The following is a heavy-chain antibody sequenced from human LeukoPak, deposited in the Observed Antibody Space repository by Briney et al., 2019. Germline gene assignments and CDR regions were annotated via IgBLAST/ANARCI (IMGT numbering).Heavy chain of an antibody. CDR3: AKDTKDIVVVVAATGNAFDI. Sequence: GGSLRLSCAASGFTFSTFAMIWVRQPPGKGLEWVSSIFPSGGEIHYADSVKGRFTISRDNSKNTLYLQMNSLRAEDTAVYYCAKDTKDIVVVVAATGNAFDIWGQGTMVTVSS. V-gene: IGHV3-23*01. CDR2: IFPSGGEI. J-gene: IGHJ3*02. D-gene: IGHD2-15*01. CDR1: GFTFSTFA.